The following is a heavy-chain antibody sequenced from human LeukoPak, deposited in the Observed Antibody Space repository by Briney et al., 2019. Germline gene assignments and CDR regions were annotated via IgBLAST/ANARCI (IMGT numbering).Heavy chain of an antibody. D-gene: IGHD3-22*01. V-gene: IGHV1-46*01. CDR3: AREAMIVVALDY. CDR2: INPSGGST. Sequence: ASVKVSCKASGYTFTSYYMHWVRQAPGQGLEWMGIINPSGGSTGYAQKFQGRVTMTRDTSTSTVYMELSSLRSEDTAVYYCAREAMIVVALDYWGQGTLVTVSS. CDR1: GYTFTSYY. J-gene: IGHJ4*02.